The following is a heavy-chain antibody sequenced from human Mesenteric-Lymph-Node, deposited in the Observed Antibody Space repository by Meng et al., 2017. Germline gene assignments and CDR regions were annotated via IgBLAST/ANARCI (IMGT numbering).Heavy chain of an antibody. Sequence: SETLSLTCTVSGGSFSSSMYYWGWPRQPPGKGLEWIGSVYYTGNTYYNPSLKRRVTISLDTSKNQVSLKVRSVTAADTAVYYCARDDRVTQDPYFDYWGQGTLVTVSS. CDR1: GGSFSSSMYY. J-gene: IGHJ4*02. V-gene: IGHV4-39*07. CDR3: ARDDRVTQDPYFDY. D-gene: IGHD2-21*02. CDR2: VYYTGNT.